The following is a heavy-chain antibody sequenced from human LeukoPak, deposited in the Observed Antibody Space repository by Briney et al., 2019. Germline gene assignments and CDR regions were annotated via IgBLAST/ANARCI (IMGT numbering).Heavy chain of an antibody. CDR1: GGSFSGYY. Sequence: SETLSLTCAVYGGSFSGYYWSWIRQPPGKGLEWIGEINHSGSTNYNPSLKSRVTISVDTSKNQFSLKLSSVTAADTAVYYCARYSNDYYYYGMDVWGQGTTVTVSS. V-gene: IGHV4-34*01. D-gene: IGHD4-11*01. CDR3: ARYSNDYYYYGMDV. J-gene: IGHJ6*02. CDR2: INHSGST.